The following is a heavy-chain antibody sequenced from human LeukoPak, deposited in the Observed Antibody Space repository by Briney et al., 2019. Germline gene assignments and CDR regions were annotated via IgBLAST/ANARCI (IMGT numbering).Heavy chain of an antibody. J-gene: IGHJ5*02. V-gene: IGHV4-59*01. CDR2: ISYSGST. Sequence: PSETLSLTCIVSGGSISINYWSWIRQPPGKGLEWIGYISYSGSTNYNPSLQSRVTISINTSKNQFSLNLSSVTAADPAVYFCARGEVLGWRLGFGPWGKGTLVTVSS. CDR1: GGSISINY. D-gene: IGHD2-21*02. CDR3: ARGEVLGWRLGFGP.